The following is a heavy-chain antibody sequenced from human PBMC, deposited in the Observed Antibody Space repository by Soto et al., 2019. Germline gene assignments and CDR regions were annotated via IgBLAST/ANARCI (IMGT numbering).Heavy chain of an antibody. CDR1: GYSFTSYW. CDR2: IDPSDSYT. D-gene: IGHD2-21*02. CDR3: ARHLGNIVVVTAMQGHNWFDP. J-gene: IGHJ5*02. V-gene: IGHV5-10-1*01. Sequence: PGESLKISCKGSGYSFTSYWISWVRQMPGKGLEWMGRIDPSDSYTNYSPSFQGHVTISADKSISTAYLQWSSLKASDTAMYYCARHLGNIVVVTAMQGHNWFDPWGQGTLVTVSS.